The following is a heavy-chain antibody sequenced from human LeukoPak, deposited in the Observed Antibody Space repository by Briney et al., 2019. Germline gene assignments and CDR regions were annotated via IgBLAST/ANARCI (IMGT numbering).Heavy chain of an antibody. Sequence: ASVKVSCKASGGTFSSYDINWVRQATGQGLEWMGWMNPNSGNTGYAQKFQGRVTMTRNTSISTAYMELSSLRSEDTAVYYSARGRRWLQLFSYYFDYWGQGTLVTVSS. D-gene: IGHD5-24*01. CDR2: MNPNSGNT. CDR3: ARGRRWLQLFSYYFDY. V-gene: IGHV1-8*02. CDR1: GGTFSSYD. J-gene: IGHJ4*02.